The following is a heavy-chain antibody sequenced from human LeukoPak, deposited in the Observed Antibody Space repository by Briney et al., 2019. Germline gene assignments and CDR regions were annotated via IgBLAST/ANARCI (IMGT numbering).Heavy chain of an antibody. V-gene: IGHV1-2*04. CDR2: INPNSGGT. J-gene: IGHJ4*02. CDR3: ARDLGYCSGGSCYWGYYFDY. D-gene: IGHD2-15*01. Sequence: ASVKVSRKASGYTFTGYYMHWVRQAPGQGLEWMGWINPNSGGTNYAQKFQGWVTMTRDTSISTAYMELSRLRSDDTAVYYCARDLGYCSGGSCYWGYYFDYWGQGTLVTVSS. CDR1: GYTFTGYY.